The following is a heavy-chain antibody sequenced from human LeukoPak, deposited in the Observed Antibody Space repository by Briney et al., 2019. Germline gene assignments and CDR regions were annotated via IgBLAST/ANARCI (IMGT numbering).Heavy chain of an antibody. V-gene: IGHV3-11*01. D-gene: IGHD3-16*01. CDR1: GFTFGVYY. CDR3: ARYRVITNDYFDY. CDR2: ISNSGNTI. Sequence: GGSLRLSCAASGFTFGVYYMTWLRQAPGEGLEWVSYISNSGNTIKEADSVKGRFTISRDNAQNSLFLQMMSLRAEDTAVYYCARYRVITNDYFDYWGQGTLVTVSS. J-gene: IGHJ4*02.